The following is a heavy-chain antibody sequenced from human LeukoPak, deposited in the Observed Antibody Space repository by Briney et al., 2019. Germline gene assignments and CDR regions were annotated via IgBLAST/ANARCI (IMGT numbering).Heavy chain of an antibody. V-gene: IGHV4-61*08. CDR1: GGSISSGGYY. D-gene: IGHD3-10*01. Sequence: PSETLSLTCTVSGGSISSGGYYWSWIRQPPGKGLEWIGYIYYSGSTNYNPSLKSRVTISVDTSKNQFSLKLSSVTAADTAVYYCARVDRDYYDSGSSFEYWGQGTLVTVSS. J-gene: IGHJ4*02. CDR3: ARVDRDYYDSGSSFEY. CDR2: IYYSGST.